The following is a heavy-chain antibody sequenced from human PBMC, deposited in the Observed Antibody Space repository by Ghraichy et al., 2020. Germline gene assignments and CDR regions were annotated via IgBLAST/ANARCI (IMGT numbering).Heavy chain of an antibody. V-gene: IGHV3-48*03. CDR3: ARYASSDYYRYHFDY. Sequence: GGSLRLSCAASGFTFSSYEMNWVRQAPGKGLEWVSYISSSGSAIFYADSVRGRFTISRDNAKNSLYLQMNSLRAEDTAVYYCARYASSDYYRYHFDYWGQGTLVTVSS. J-gene: IGHJ4*02. CDR1: GFTFSSYE. D-gene: IGHD3-22*01. CDR2: ISSSGSAI.